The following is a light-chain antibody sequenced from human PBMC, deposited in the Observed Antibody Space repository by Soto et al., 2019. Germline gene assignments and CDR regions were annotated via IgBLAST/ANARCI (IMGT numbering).Light chain of an antibody. J-gene: IGKJ4*01. Sequence: DIQMTQSPSFLSASVGDRVTITCRASQSISNFLNWYQQKPGKAPKVLIYAASSLQSGVPERFSGSGSGTDFTLTISSLQPEDFATYYCQQSYSTPLTGGGGTKVEIK. CDR3: QQSYSTPLT. CDR1: QSISNF. CDR2: AAS. V-gene: IGKV1-39*01.